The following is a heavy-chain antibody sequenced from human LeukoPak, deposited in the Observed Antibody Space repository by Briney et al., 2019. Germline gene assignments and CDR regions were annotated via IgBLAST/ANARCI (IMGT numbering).Heavy chain of an antibody. Sequence: SETLSLTCAVSGYSLGSGFYWGWLRAPPGKGLGGIGSICHSGISYYNPSLKSRVTIAVDTSKNQYSLKMSYVTAADTALYYCARASGSYGWGSYYYCGMDVWGKGTTVTVSS. CDR1: GYSLGSGFY. V-gene: IGHV4-38-2*01. J-gene: IGHJ6*04. CDR2: ICHSGIS. CDR3: ARASGSYGWGSYYYCGMDV. D-gene: IGHD3-10*01.